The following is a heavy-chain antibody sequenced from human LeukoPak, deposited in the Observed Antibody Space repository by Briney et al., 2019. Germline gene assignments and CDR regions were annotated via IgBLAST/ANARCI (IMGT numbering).Heavy chain of an antibody. CDR1: GYTFTSYG. J-gene: IGHJ4*02. V-gene: IGHV1-18*01. D-gene: IGHD6-13*01. CDR3: ATSSSSWSPQFDY. CDR2: ISAYNGNT. Sequence: ASVKVSCKASGYTFTSYGISWVRQAPGQGLEWMGWISAYNGNTNYAQKLQGRVTMTEDTSTDTAYMELSSLRSEDTAVYYCATSSSSWSPQFDYWGQGTLVTVSS.